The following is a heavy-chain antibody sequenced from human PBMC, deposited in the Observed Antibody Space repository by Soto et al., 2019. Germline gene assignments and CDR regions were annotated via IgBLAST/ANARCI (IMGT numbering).Heavy chain of an antibody. CDR1: GFTFSSYA. D-gene: IGHD1-26*01. J-gene: IGHJ2*01. CDR2: ISYDGSNK. CDR3: ARESFNPRESFKPDHYWYFDL. Sequence: QVQLVESGGGVVQPGRSLRLSCAASGFTFSSYAMHWVRQAPGKGLEWVAVISYDGSNKYYADSVKGRFTISRDNSKNTLYLQMNSLRAEDTAVYYCARESFNPRESFKPDHYWYFDLWGRGTLVTVSS. V-gene: IGHV3-30-3*01.